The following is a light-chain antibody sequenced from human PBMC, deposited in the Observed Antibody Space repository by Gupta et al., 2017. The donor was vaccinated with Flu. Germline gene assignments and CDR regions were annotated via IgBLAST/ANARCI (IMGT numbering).Light chain of an antibody. J-gene: IGLJ3*02. CDR2: DDS. CDR1: NFGSKS. Sequence: SYVLTQPPSVSVSPGQTARILCGGNNFGSKSVHWYQQKPGQAPVLVVYDDSDRPSGLPERFSGSNSGNTATLTINRVEAGDEADYYCQVWDSSSDHWVFGGGTKLTVL. V-gene: IGLV3-21*02. CDR3: QVWDSSSDHWV.